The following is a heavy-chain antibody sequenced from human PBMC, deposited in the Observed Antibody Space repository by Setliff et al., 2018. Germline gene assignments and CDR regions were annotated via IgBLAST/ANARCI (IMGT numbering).Heavy chain of an antibody. J-gene: IGHJ6*03. CDR3: ARGSRFGTIVYKGDYYMDV. V-gene: IGHV7-4-1*02. D-gene: IGHD3-10*01. CDR1: GYTFTSYA. CDR2: INTNTGNP. Sequence: ASVKVSCKASGYTFTSYAVNWVRQAPGQGLEWMGWINTNTGNPVYAQGFTGRFVFSLDTSVSTAYLQISSLKAEDTAIYYCARGSRFGTIVYKGDYYMDVWGKGTTVTVSS.